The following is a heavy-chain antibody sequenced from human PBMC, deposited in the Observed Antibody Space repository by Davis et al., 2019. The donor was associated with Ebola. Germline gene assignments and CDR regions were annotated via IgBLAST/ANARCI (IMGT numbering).Heavy chain of an antibody. V-gene: IGHV4-34*01. Sequence: SETLSLTCAVYGGSFSGYYWSWIRQPPGKGLEWIGEINHSGSTNYNPSLKSRVTISVDTSKNQFSLKLSSVTAADTAVYYCARGPRALRFLEWTTRNWFDPWGQGTLVTVSS. J-gene: IGHJ5*02. CDR3: ARGPRALRFLEWTTRNWFDP. CDR2: INHSGST. D-gene: IGHD3-3*01. CDR1: GGSFSGYY.